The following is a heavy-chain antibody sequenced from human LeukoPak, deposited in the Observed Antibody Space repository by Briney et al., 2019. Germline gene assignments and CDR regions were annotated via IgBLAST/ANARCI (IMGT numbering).Heavy chain of an antibody. CDR2: IKQDGREK. Sequence: PGGSLRLSCAASGFTFSSYWMSWVRQAPGKGLECVANIKQDGREKYYVDYVKGRFTISRENAKNSLYLQMNSLRAEDTAVYYCARGRSVAAGTTTISPFDYWGQGTLVTVSS. CDR3: ARGRSVAAGTTTISPFDY. D-gene: IGHD6-13*01. V-gene: IGHV3-7*01. CDR1: GFTFSSYW. J-gene: IGHJ4*02.